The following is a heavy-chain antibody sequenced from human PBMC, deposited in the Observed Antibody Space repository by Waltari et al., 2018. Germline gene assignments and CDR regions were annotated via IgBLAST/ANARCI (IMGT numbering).Heavy chain of an antibody. V-gene: IGHV1-69*04. D-gene: IGHD6-6*01. CDR2: IIPILGIA. J-gene: IGHJ5*02. CDR1: GGNFSSYH. Sequence: QVQLVQSGAEVKQPGSSVTVSCKASGGNFSSYHISWVRQAPGQGLEWMGGIIPILGIANYAQKFQGRVTITADESTSTAYMELSSLRSEDTAVYYCARATVEYSSSGGWFDPWGQGTLVTVSS. CDR3: ARATVEYSSSGGWFDP.